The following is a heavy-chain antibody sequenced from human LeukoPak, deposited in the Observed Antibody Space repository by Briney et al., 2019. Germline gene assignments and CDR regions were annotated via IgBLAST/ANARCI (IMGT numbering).Heavy chain of an antibody. V-gene: IGHV1-2*02. CDR3: ARAFTYGSGQRYFWFLDV. CDR1: GYSFTGYY. J-gene: IGHJ6*02. Sequence: ASVKVSCKASGYSFTGYYIHWVRQASGQGLEWMGWIDPNSGGTKCAQQFQGSVTMTRDTSITTAYMEVSRLKSDDTAVYYCARAFTYGSGQRYFWFLDVWGQGTTVAVSS. D-gene: IGHD3-10*01. CDR2: IDPNSGGT.